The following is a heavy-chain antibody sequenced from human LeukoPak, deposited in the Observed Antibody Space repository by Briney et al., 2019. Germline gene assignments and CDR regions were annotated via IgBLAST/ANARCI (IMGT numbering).Heavy chain of an antibody. CDR2: INPSGGST. CDR3: ARNKWNYYDSSGYYFFDY. CDR1: GYIFTSYY. Sequence: ASVKVSCKATGYIFTSYYMHWVRQAPGQGLEWMGIINPSGGSTSYAQKFQGRVTMTRDTSTSTVYMELSSLRSEDTAVYYCARNKWNYYDSSGYYFFDYWGQGTLVTVSS. D-gene: IGHD3-22*01. V-gene: IGHV1-46*01. J-gene: IGHJ4*02.